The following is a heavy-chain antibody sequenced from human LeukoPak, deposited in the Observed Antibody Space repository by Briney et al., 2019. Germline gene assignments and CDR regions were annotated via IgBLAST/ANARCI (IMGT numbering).Heavy chain of an antibody. CDR2: IIPIFGTA. D-gene: IGHD2-15*01. V-gene: IGHV1-69*01. Sequence: SVKVSCKASGGTFSSYAISWVRQAPGQGLEWMGGIIPIFGTANYAQKFQGRVTITADESTSTAYMELSSLRSKDTAVYYCATHGSRLVLGRYCSGGSCYPFDYWGQGTLVTVSS. CDR1: GGTFSSYA. CDR3: ATHGSRLVLGRYCSGGSCYPFDY. J-gene: IGHJ4*02.